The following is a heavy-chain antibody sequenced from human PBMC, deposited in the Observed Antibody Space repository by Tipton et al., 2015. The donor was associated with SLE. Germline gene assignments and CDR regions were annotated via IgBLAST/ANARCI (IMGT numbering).Heavy chain of an antibody. J-gene: IGHJ6*03. CDR3: ARAGIPPYYYYYMDV. CDR2: ISSSGSTI. V-gene: IGHV3-11*01. Sequence: GSLRLSCAASGFTFSDYYMSWIRQAPGKGLEWVSYISSSGSTIYYADSVKGRFTISRDNAKNSLYLQMNSLRAEDTAVYYCARAGIPPYYYYYMDVWGKGPTVTVSS. CDR1: GFTFSDYY. D-gene: IGHD6-13*01.